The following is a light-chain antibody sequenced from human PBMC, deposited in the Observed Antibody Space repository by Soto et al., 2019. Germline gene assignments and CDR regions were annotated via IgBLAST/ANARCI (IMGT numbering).Light chain of an antibody. V-gene: IGKV1-5*01. CDR3: LRYNGYFRT. CDR1: QTLSGW. CDR2: EAS. J-gene: IGKJ1*01. Sequence: DLQITQSPSPLSASVGDTVTMTCRASQTLSGWLVWYQQRPGKAPNLLIFEASTLESGVPARFSGSGSGTTFTLTISSLQSDDFATYCCLRYNGYFRTVGQGTKVEIK.